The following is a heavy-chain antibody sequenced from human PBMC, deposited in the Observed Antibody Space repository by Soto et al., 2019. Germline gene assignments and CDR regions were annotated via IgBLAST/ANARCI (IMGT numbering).Heavy chain of an antibody. Sequence: QITLKESGPTLVKPTQTLTLTCTFSGFSLSSTRMAVGWIRQPPGKALEWLALIYWDDDKRYSPFLNSRLTIATDTSEIPLVLTMSTMDPLATSRHYCVHFVVAGLVYYFVSLGQGTLVTVSS. J-gene: IGHJ4*02. CDR1: GFSLSSTRMA. V-gene: IGHV2-5*02. D-gene: IGHD6-19*01. CDR3: VHFVVAGLVYYFVS. CDR2: IYWDDDK.